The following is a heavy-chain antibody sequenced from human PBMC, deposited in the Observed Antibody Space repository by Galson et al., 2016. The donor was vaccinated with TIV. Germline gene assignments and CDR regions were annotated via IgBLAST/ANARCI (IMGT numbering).Heavy chain of an antibody. CDR3: AGPPTFGNVYHYYMDV. Sequence: SVKVSCKASGDTFNSDAFSWLRQAPGQGLEWVGRIIPLFGTPDYPLSFRGRVTITADIFASTAYMELSSLTSDDTAVYYCAGPPTFGNVYHYYMDVWGKGTAVTVSS. J-gene: IGHJ6*03. V-gene: IGHV1-69*06. D-gene: IGHD1-14*01. CDR2: IIPLFGTP. CDR1: GDTFNSDA.